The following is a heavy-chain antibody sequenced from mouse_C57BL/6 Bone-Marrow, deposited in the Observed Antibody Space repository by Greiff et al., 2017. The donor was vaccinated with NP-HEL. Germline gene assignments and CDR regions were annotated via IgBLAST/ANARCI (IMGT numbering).Heavy chain of an antibody. V-gene: IGHV1-82*01. CDR3: ARWGYYGPYWYFDV. D-gene: IGHD1-1*01. Sequence: QVQLQQSGPELVKPGASVKISCKASGYAFSSSWMNWVKQRPGKGLEWIGRIYPGDGDTNYNGKFKGQATLTADKSSSTAYMQLSSLTSEDSAVYFCARWGYYGPYWYFDVWGTGTTVTVSS. CDR2: IYPGDGDT. CDR1: GYAFSSSW. J-gene: IGHJ1*03.